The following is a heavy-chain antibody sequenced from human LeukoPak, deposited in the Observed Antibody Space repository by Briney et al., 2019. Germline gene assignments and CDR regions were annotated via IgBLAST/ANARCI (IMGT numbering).Heavy chain of an antibody. Sequence: GGSLRLSCVASGFTLDDSALHWVPQAPGKGLEWISLISGDGYNTYYADSVKGRFTISRDTSTNSLYLQMSSLRAEDTAFYYCAKGVRSGTYYNCFDPWGPGTLVTVSS. V-gene: IGHV3-43*02. CDR2: ISGDGYNT. J-gene: IGHJ5*02. D-gene: IGHD1-26*01. CDR1: GFTLDDSA. CDR3: AKGVRSGTYYNCFDP.